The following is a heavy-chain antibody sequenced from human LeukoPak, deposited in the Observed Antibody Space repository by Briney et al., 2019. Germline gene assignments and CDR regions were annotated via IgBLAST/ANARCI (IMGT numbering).Heavy chain of an antibody. V-gene: IGHV3-23*01. CDR2: FSASDGST. CDR1: GFTFSSYA. Sequence: GGSLRLSCAASGFTFSSYAMSWVRQGPGKGLEWVSGFSASDGSTQYADSVKGRFTISRDNSKNTLFLYMNSLRGDDTAVYYCAKSRTAASGTGAFDIWGQGTMVTVSS. CDR3: AKSRTAASGTGAFDI. J-gene: IGHJ3*02. D-gene: IGHD6-13*01.